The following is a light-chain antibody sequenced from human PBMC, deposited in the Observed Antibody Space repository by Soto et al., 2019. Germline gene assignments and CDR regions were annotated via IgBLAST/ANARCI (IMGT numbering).Light chain of an antibody. CDR1: QSVSSN. V-gene: IGKV3-15*01. CDR2: GAS. CDR3: QQYDNWLYT. J-gene: IGKJ2*01. Sequence: EIVVTQSPATLSVSPGERATLSCRASQSVSSNLAWYQQKPGQAPRLLSYGASTRATGIPSRFSGSGSGTEFNLSISSLQSEDFAAYYCQQYDNWLYTFGQGTKLEIK.